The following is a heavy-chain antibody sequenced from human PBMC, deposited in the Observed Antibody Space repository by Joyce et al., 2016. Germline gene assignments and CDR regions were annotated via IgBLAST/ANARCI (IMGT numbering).Heavy chain of an antibody. D-gene: IGHD3-10*01. CDR2: FDPEDGET. Sequence: QVQLVQSGAEVKKPGASVKVSCKVSGYTLTELSMHWVRQAPGKGLEWMGGFDPEDGETIYAQKCQGRVTMTEDTSTDTAYMELSSLRSEDTAVYYCAIVAAEFTMVRGVGFFDYWGQGTLVTVSS. CDR3: AIVAAEFTMVRGVGFFDY. CDR1: GYTLTELS. V-gene: IGHV1-24*01. J-gene: IGHJ4*02.